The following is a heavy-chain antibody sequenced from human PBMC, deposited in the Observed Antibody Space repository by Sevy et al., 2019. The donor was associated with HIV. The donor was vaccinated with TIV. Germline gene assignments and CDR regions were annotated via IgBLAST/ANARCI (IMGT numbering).Heavy chain of an antibody. V-gene: IGHV4-34*01. D-gene: IGHD3-22*01. CDR3: ARGTGDSSGYYYFDY. Sequence: SETLSLTCAVYGGSFSGYYWSWIRQPPGKGLEWIGEINHSGSTNYNPSLKSRVTISVDTSKNQFSLKLSSVTAADTAVYYSARGTGDSSGYYYFDYWGQGTLVTVSS. CDR1: GGSFSGYY. J-gene: IGHJ4*02. CDR2: INHSGST.